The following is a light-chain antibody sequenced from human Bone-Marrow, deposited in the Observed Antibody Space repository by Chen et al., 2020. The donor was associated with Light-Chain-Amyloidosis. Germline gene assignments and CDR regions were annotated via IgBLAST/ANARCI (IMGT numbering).Light chain of an antibody. CDR1: SSNIGSNY. CDR2: RNN. CDR3: AAWDGSMSGYV. J-gene: IGLJ1*01. V-gene: IGLV1-47*01. Sequence: QSVLTQPPSASGTPGQRVTISCSGASSNIGSNYVHWYQHFPGAAPNLHIHRNNQRPSGVPDRFSASKSGTSAFLAISGLRSEDGADYYCAAWDGSMSGYVFGTGTKVIVL.